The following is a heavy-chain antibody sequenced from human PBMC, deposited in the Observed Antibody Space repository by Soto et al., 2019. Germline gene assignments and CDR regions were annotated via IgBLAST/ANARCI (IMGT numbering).Heavy chain of an antibody. D-gene: IGHD3-22*01. CDR2: IIPIFGTA. Sequence: QVQLVQSGAEVKKPGSSVKVSCKASGGTFSSYAISWVRQAPGQGLEWMGGIIPIFGTANYAQKFQGRVTITADESTSTAYMELSSLRSEDTAVYYCARVPAGDSSGYYYQFDYWGQGTLVTVSS. V-gene: IGHV1-69*12. CDR1: GGTFSSYA. J-gene: IGHJ4*02. CDR3: ARVPAGDSSGYYYQFDY.